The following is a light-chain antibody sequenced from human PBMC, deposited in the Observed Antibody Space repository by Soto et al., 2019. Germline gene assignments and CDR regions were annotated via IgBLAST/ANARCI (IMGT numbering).Light chain of an antibody. CDR2: GAS. J-gene: IGKJ3*01. Sequence: EIVLTQSPGTLSLSPGERATLSCRASQSVSSSYLAWYQQKPGQAPRLLIYGASSRATGIPDRFSGSGSGTGFTLTLRQMGPGDFAVYYCQQYGSSPFTFGPGTKVDIK. CDR1: QSVSSSY. CDR3: QQYGSSPFT. V-gene: IGKV3-20*01.